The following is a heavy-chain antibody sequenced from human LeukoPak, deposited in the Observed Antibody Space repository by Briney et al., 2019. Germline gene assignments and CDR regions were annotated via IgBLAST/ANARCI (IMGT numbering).Heavy chain of an antibody. D-gene: IGHD4-17*01. V-gene: IGHV3-74*03. J-gene: IGHJ5*02. CDR2: INTYGTSS. CDR1: GFTFSSYW. CDR3: ARGSTTVTTRDWFDP. Sequence: GGSLRLSCAASGFTFSSYWMHWVRQVPGKGQVWVARINTYGTSSTYGDSVEGRFTISRDNAKNTLYLELNSLRDDDTAVYYCARGSTTVTTRDWFDPWGQGTQVTVSS.